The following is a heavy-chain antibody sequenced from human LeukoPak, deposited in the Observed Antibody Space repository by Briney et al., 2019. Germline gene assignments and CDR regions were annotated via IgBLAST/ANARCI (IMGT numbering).Heavy chain of an antibody. V-gene: IGHV3-21*01. CDR3: ARGNNRREDY. CDR2: ISSSSSYI. D-gene: IGHD1-14*01. Sequence: GGSLTLSCAASGFTFSSYSMNCVRQAPGKGLEWVSSISSSSSYIYYADSVKGRFTISRDNAKNSLYLQMNSLRAEDMGVYYCARGNNRREDYWGQGTLVTVSS. J-gene: IGHJ4*02. CDR1: GFTFSSYS.